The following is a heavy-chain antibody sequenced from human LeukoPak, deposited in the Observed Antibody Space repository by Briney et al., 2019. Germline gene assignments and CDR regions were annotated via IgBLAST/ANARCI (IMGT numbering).Heavy chain of an antibody. CDR3: TRFDYGDNPNYFDP. D-gene: IGHD4-17*01. CDR1: GFTVSSNY. CDR2: IKTDGSDT. J-gene: IGHJ5*02. V-gene: IGHV3-74*01. Sequence: GGSLRLSCAASGFTVSSNYMSWVRQAPGKGLVWVSRIKTDGSDTNYADSVKGRFTISRDNAKNTLYLQMNNLRAEDTAVYYCTRFDYGDNPNYFDPWGQGTLVTVSS.